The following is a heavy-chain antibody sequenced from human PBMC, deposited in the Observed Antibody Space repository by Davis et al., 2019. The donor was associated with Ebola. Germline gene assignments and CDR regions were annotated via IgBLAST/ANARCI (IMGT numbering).Heavy chain of an antibody. J-gene: IGHJ6*03. CDR1: GFTFSSYA. D-gene: IGHD6-6*01. CDR2: ISYDGSNK. Sequence: GESLKISCAASGFTFSSYAMHWVRQAPGKGLEWVAVISYDGSNKYYADSVKGRFTISRDNAKNSLYLQMNSLRDEDTAVYYCATVLAARPYYYMDVWGKGTTVTVSS. CDR3: ATVLAARPYYYMDV. V-gene: IGHV3-30-3*01.